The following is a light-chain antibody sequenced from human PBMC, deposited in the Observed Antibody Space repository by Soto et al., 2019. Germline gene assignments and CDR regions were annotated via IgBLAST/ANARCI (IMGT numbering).Light chain of an antibody. J-gene: IGKJ1*01. Sequence: EIQMTQSPSTLSASVGDRVSITCRASQTITTWFAWYQEKPGKAPELLIYDASRLQSGVPPRFSGSGFGTEFSCTISGLQPDDSATYYCQQYSTYSGTFGQGTKVDIK. CDR2: DAS. V-gene: IGKV1-5*01. CDR3: QQYSTYSGT. CDR1: QTITTW.